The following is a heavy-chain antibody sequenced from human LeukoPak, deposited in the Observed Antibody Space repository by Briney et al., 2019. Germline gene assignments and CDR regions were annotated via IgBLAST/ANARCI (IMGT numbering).Heavy chain of an antibody. V-gene: IGHV3-21*01. CDR3: ARDKVGATVGDAFDI. CDR2: ISSSSSYI. J-gene: IGHJ3*02. D-gene: IGHD1-26*01. CDR1: GFTFSSYS. Sequence: PGGSLRLSCAASGFTFSSYSMNWVRQAPGKGLEWVPSISSSSSYIYYADSVKGRFTISRDNAKNSLYLQMNSLRAEDTAVYYCARDKVGATVGDAFDIWGQGTMVTVSS.